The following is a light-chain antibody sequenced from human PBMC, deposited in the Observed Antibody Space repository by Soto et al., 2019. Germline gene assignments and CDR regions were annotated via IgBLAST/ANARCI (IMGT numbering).Light chain of an antibody. V-gene: IGLV2-8*01. CDR2: EVS. J-gene: IGLJ2*01. CDR3: SSYAGSNNVV. Sequence: QSVLTQPASVSGSPGQSITISCTGTSGDIGAYSFVSWYQQHPGKAPKLMIYEVSKRPSGVPDRFSGSKSGNTASLTVSGLQAEDEADYYCSSYAGSNNVVFGGGTKLTVL. CDR1: SGDIGAYSF.